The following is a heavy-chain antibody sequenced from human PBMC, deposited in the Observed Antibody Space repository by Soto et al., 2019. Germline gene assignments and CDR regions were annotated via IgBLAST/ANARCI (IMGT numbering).Heavy chain of an antibody. CDR3: ARSIAAAGDFDY. CDR1: GYTFTSDG. D-gene: IGHD6-13*01. CDR2: INTDNGNT. V-gene: IGHV1-18*01. J-gene: IGHJ4*02. Sequence: ASLKVSCKASGYTFTSDGISRVRQAPGQGLEWLGWINTDNGNTNYAQKLQGRVTMTTDTSTSTAYMELRSLRSDDTAVYYCARSIAAAGDFDYWGQVTLVTVSP.